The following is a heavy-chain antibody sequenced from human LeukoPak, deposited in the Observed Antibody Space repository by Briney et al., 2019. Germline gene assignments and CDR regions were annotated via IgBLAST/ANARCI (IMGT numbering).Heavy chain of an antibody. CDR2: TYYSGST. D-gene: IGHD3-16*02. V-gene: IGHV4-59*08. Sequence: SETLSLTCTVSGGSISSYYWSWIRQPPGKGLEWIGYTYYSGSTNYNPSLKSRVTISVDTSKNQFSLKLSSVTAADTAVYYCARLPPVDYVWGSYRPTDYWGQGTLVTVSS. CDR3: ARLPPVDYVWGSYRPTDY. CDR1: GGSISSYY. J-gene: IGHJ4*02.